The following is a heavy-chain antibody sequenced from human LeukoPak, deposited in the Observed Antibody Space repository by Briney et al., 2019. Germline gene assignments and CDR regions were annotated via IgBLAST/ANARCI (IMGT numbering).Heavy chain of an antibody. Sequence: GGSLRLSCAASGLTFSSYAMSWVRQAPGKGLEWVSAISGSGGSTSYAQKFQGRVTMTRDTSTSTVYMELSSLRSEDTAVYYCARDMVGEITMVRGVITPTYYFDYWGQGALVTVSS. V-gene: IGHV3-23*01. CDR3: ARDMVGEITMVRGVITPTYYFDY. CDR1: GLTFSSYA. J-gene: IGHJ4*02. D-gene: IGHD3-10*01. CDR2: ISGSGGST.